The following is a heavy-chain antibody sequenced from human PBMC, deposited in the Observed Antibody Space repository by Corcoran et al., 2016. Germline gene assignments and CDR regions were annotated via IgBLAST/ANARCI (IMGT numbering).Heavy chain of an antibody. CDR2: ITRRGGSS. Sequence: EVQLLESGGGLVQPGGSLRLSCAASGFTFSSYAMSWVRLAPGKGLEWVSSITRRGGSSYYADSVKGRFTLSRDNSKDSLSLQLNSLTAEDTAIYYCVKDRSGSNFDTGDYWGQGTLVTVSS. CDR3: VKDRSGSNFDTGDY. V-gene: IGHV3-23*01. D-gene: IGHD1-26*01. CDR1: GFTFSSYA. J-gene: IGHJ4*02.